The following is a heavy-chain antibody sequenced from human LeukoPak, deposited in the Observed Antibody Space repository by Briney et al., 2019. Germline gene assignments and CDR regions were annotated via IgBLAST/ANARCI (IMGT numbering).Heavy chain of an antibody. V-gene: IGHV4-31*03. CDR3: ARGGVGATGYFDC. CDR2: FYYSGTT. D-gene: IGHD1-26*01. CDR1: GGSITSGDNY. J-gene: IGHJ4*02. Sequence: PSQTLSLTCTVSGGSITSGDNYWTWIRQLPGKGLEWIGYFYYSGTTYYQPSLKGRLTISVDTSKNQFSLELSSVTAADTAVYYCARGGVGATGYFDCWGQGSLVTVSS.